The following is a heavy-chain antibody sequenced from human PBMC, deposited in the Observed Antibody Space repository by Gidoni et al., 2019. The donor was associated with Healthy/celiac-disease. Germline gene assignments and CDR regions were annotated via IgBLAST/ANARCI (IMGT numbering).Heavy chain of an antibody. CDR3: ARDRRGYGECMDV. CDR1: GGSISSYY. CDR2: IYYSGST. J-gene: IGHJ6*03. Sequence: QVQLQESGPGLVTPSETLSLTCTVSGGSISSYYWSWIRQPPGKGLEWIGYIYYSGSTNYNPSLKSRVTISVDTSKNQFSLKLSSVTAADTAVYYCARDRRGYGECMDVWGKGTTVTVSS. V-gene: IGHV4-59*01. D-gene: IGHD5-12*01.